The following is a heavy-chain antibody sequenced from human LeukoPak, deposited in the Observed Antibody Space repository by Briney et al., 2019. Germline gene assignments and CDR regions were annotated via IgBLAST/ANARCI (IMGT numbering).Heavy chain of an antibody. CDR3: AREGSYIFGEPVY. CDR2: ISSSGSTI. J-gene: IGHJ4*02. CDR1: GGSFSGYY. Sequence: LSLTCAVYGGSFSGYYWSWIRQAPGKGLEWVSYISSSGSTIYYADSVKGRFTISRDNAKNSLYLQMNSLRAEDTAVYYCAREGSYIFGEPVYWGQGTLVTVSS. V-gene: IGHV3-11*01. D-gene: IGHD3-10*02.